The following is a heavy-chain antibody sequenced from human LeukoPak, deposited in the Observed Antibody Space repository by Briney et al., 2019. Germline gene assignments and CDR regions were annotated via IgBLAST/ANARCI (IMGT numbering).Heavy chain of an antibody. CDR2: IWYDGSNK. CDR1: GFTFSSYG. D-gene: IGHD3-22*01. V-gene: IGHV3-33*01. CDR3: AREGSTYYYDSSGYPKGDYFDY. Sequence: GRSLRLSCAASGFTFSSYGMHWARQAPGKGLEWVAVIWYDGSNKYYADSVKGRFTISRDNSKNTLYLQMNSLRAEDTAVYYCAREGSTYYYDSSGYPKGDYFDYWGQGTLVTVSS. J-gene: IGHJ4*02.